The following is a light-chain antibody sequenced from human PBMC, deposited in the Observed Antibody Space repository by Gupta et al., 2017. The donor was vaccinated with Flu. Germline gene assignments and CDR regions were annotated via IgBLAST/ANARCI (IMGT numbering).Light chain of an antibody. CDR2: KVS. CDR3: MQGTGA. J-gene: IGKJ4*01. V-gene: IGKV2-30*01. Sequence: DVVMTQSPLSLPVTLGQPASISCRSSQSLVYSDGNTYLNWFQQRPGQSPRRLIYKVSNRDSGVPDRFSGGGSGTDFTLKISRVEAEDVGVYYCMQGTGAFGGGTKVEIK. CDR1: QSLVYSDGNTY.